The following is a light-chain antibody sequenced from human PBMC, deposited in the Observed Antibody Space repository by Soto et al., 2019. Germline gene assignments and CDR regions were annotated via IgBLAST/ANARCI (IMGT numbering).Light chain of an antibody. CDR2: GNS. Sequence: QSVLTQPPSVSGAPGRRVTVSCTGSSSNIGAGYDVHWYQQLPGTAPKLLIYGNSNRPSGVPDRFSGSKSGTSASLAITGLQAEDEADYYCQSYDSSLSGYVFXTGTKLTVL. V-gene: IGLV1-40*01. CDR3: QSYDSSLSGYV. CDR1: SSNIGAGYD. J-gene: IGLJ1*01.